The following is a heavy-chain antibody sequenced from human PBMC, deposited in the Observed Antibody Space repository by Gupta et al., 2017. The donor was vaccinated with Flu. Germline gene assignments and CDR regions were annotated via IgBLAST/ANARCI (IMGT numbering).Heavy chain of an antibody. CDR1: GYSFSSDD. V-gene: IGHV1-8*01. Sequence: GAVVKKPGASVKASCTPSGYSFSSDDINWVRQAAGQGLEWMGWMNTKNGKTGYAQKFQGRVTMTRDKSLNTAYLEIDGLRSDDAAVYYFARESPRLDGNSFNYYFNGMDVWGQGTTVTVSS. CDR3: ARESPRLDGNSFNYYFNGMDV. J-gene: IGHJ6*02. D-gene: IGHD4-23*01. CDR2: MNTKNGKT.